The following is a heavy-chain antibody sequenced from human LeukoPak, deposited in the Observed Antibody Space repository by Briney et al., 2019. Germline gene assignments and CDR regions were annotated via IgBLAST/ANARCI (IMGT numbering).Heavy chain of an antibody. CDR1: GGSISSGDYY. D-gene: IGHD3-10*01. J-gene: IGHJ4*02. CDR3: ARGLYRHGEYYFDY. V-gene: IGHV4-30-4*01. Sequence: SQTLSLTCTVSGGSISSGDYYWSWIRQPPGKGLEWIGYIYYSGSTYYNPSLKSRVTISVDTSKNQFSLKLSSVTAADTAVYYCARGLYRHGEYYFDYWGQGTLVTVSS. CDR2: IYYSGST.